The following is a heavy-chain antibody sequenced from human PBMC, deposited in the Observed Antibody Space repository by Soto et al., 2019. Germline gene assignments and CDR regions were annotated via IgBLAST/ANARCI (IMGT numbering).Heavy chain of an antibody. CDR1: GFTFRTYW. J-gene: IGHJ5*02. CDR3: VRDGHCLTTSCYGNWFDP. V-gene: IGHV3-74*01. CDR2: INSDASHT. D-gene: IGHD2-2*01. Sequence: EVQLVESGGGLVQPGGSLRLSCAASGFTFRTYWMHWIRQVPGKGLEWVSRINSDASHTYYADSVKGRFTISRDNAKNTLHLEMNSLRAEDTAVYYCVRDGHCLTTSCYGNWFDPWGQGTLVTVSS.